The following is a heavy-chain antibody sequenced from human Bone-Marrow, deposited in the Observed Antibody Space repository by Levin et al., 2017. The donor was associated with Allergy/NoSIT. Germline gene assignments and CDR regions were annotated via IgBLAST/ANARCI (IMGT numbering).Heavy chain of an antibody. J-gene: IGHJ4*02. CDR2: TFYRSKWYY. CDR1: GDIVSSDIAT. Sequence: PSETLSLTCAISGDIVSSDIATWTWIRQSSSRGLEWLGRTFYRSKWYYDYAVSVESRITINPDTSKNQFSLQLSSVTPEDTAVYYCARERFISSGKYVLDYWGQGTLVTVSS. CDR3: ARERFISSGKYVLDY. D-gene: IGHD1-26*01. V-gene: IGHV6-1*01.